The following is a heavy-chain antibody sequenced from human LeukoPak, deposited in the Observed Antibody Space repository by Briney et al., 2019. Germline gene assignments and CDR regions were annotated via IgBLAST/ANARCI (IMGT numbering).Heavy chain of an antibody. D-gene: IGHD6-13*01. CDR3: AIKNPGYSSSWGFDY. J-gene: IGHJ4*02. Sequence: ASVKVSCKASGYTFTGYYMHWVRQAPGQRLEWMGWINAGNGNTKYSQKFQGRVTITRDTSASTAYMELSSLRSGDTAVYYCAIKNPGYSSSWGFDYWGQGTLVTVSS. V-gene: IGHV1-3*01. CDR1: GYTFTGYY. CDR2: INAGNGNT.